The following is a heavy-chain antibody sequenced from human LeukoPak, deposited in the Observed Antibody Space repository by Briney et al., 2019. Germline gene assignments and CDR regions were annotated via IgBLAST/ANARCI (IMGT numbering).Heavy chain of an antibody. CDR2: IYYSGST. V-gene: IGHV4-30-4*08. CDR1: GGSISSGDYY. Sequence: SETLSLTCTVSGGSISSGDYYWSWIRQPPGKGLEWSGYIYYSGSTYYNPSFKFRVTISVDTSKNQFYLKLSSVTAADTAVYYCARAPTYGSGSYAIDPWGQGTLVTVSS. CDR3: ARAPTYGSGSYAIDP. D-gene: IGHD3-10*01. J-gene: IGHJ5*02.